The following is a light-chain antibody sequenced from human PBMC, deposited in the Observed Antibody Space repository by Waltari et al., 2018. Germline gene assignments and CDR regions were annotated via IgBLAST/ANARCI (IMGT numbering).Light chain of an antibody. Sequence: NFMLTQPHSVSESPGKTVTTSCTRTTASIASNCLPWYQPRPGSPPNTVSYWDNQIPSGVPDRFSGSIDRSSNAASLTISGLKTEDEANYYCQSYDSTDVVFGGGTKLTVL. J-gene: IGLJ2*01. CDR3: QSYDSTDVV. CDR1: TASIASNC. CDR2: WDN. V-gene: IGLV6-57*01.